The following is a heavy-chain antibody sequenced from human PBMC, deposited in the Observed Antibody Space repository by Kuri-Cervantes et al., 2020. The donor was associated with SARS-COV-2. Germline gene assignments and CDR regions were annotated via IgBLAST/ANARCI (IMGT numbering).Heavy chain of an antibody. D-gene: IGHD1-26*01. CDR1: GFTFSSYS. V-gene: IGHV3-21*01. Sequence: GESLKISCAASGFTFSSYSMNWVRQAPGKGLEWVSSISSSSSYIYYADSVKGRFTISRDNAKNSLYLQMSSLRAEDTAVYYCASEDSGSYFRGRGMFDPWGQGTLVTVSS. J-gene: IGHJ5*02. CDR2: ISSSSSYI. CDR3: ASEDSGSYFRGRGMFDP.